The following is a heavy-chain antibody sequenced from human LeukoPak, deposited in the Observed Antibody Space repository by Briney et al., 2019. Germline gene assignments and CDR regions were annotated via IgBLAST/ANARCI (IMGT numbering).Heavy chain of an antibody. CDR1: GYSISSGYY. CDR2: IYHSGST. CDR3: ARREYCGGDCYFDY. V-gene: IGHV4-38-2*01. J-gene: IGHJ4*02. Sequence: SETLSLACAVSGYSISSGYYWGWIRQPPGKGLEWIGSIYHSGSTYYNPSLKSRVTISVDTSKNQFPLKLSSVTAADTALYYCARREYCGGDCYFDYWGQGTLVTVSS. D-gene: IGHD2-21*01.